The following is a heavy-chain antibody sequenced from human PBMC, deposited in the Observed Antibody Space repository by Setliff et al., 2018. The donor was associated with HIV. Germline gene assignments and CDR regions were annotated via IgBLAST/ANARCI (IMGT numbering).Heavy chain of an antibody. CDR3: ARGNPDFDILHGYWSHYFRF. Sequence: PSETLSLTCTVSGDSVSGYYWTWIRQPPGKGLEWIGDIYYTGSTNFSPSLKSRVTISLDTSKNQFSLKLRSVSAADTAMYYCARGNPDFDILHGYWSHYFRFRGHRPLVTV. V-gene: IGHV4-59*02. J-gene: IGHJ4*01. CDR2: IYYTGST. CDR1: GDSVSGYY. D-gene: IGHD3-9*01.